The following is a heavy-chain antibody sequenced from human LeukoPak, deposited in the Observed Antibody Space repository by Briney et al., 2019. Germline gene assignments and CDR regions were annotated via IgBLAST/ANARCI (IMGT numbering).Heavy chain of an antibody. D-gene: IGHD1-20*01. J-gene: IGHJ4*02. CDR1: GGSIISSSYY. Sequence: SETLSLTCTVSGGSIISSSYYWGWIRQPPGKGLEWIGSMFHSGSTYYNPSLKSRVTMSVDTSKNQFSLKLSSVTAADTAVYYCARVRYNWNRDFDYWGQGTLVTVSS. V-gene: IGHV4-39*07. CDR2: MFHSGST. CDR3: ARVRYNWNRDFDY.